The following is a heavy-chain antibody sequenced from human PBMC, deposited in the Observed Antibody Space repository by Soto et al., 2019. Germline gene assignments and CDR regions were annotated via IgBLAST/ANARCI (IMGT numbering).Heavy chain of an antibody. CDR2: IIPIFGTA. CDR1: GGTFSSYA. CDR3: ASRWYDYYYGMDV. V-gene: IGHV1-69*06. D-gene: IGHD2-15*01. Sequence: ASVKVSCKASGGTFSSYAISWVRQAPGQGLEWMGGIIPIFGTANYAQKFQGRVTITADKSTSTAYMELSSLRSEDTAVYYCASRWYDYYYGMDVWGQGTTVTVSS. J-gene: IGHJ6*02.